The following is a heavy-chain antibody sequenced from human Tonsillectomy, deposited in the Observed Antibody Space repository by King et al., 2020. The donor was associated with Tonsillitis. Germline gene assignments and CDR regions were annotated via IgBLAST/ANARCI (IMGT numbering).Heavy chain of an antibody. V-gene: IGHV3-49*04. CDR2: IRSKAYGGTT. CDR1: GFTFGAYA. CDR3: TRSTGNYYYYYMDV. J-gene: IGHJ6*03. Sequence: GGAGGGSGEAGRSLRLTCTASGFTFGAYAMSWVRQAPGKGLEWVGFIRSKAYGGTTEYAASVKGRFTISRDGSKSVAYLQMNSLKTEDTAVYYCTRSTGNYYYYYMDVWGKGTTVTVSS. D-gene: IGHD1-1*01.